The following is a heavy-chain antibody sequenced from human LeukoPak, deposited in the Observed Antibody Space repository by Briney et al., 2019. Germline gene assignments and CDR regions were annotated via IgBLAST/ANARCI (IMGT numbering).Heavy chain of an antibody. CDR3: ASLGANITSSNWFDP. Sequence: PSETLSLTCAVYGGSFSGYYWSWIRQPPGKGLEWIGEINHSGSTNYNPSLKSRVTISVDTSKNQFSLKLSSVTAADTAVYYCASLGANITSSNWFDPWGQGTLVTVSS. CDR1: GGSFSGYY. CDR2: INHSGST. J-gene: IGHJ5*02. D-gene: IGHD2-2*01. V-gene: IGHV4-34*01.